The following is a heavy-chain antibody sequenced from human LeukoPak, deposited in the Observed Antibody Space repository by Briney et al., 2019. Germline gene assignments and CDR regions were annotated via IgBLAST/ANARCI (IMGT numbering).Heavy chain of an antibody. D-gene: IGHD6-19*01. V-gene: IGHV1-18*01. Sequence: ASVKVSCKASGYTFTSYGISWVRQAPGQGLEWMGWISAHNGNTNYAQKLQGRVTMTTDTSTSTAYMELRSLRSDDTAVYYCARDSAMDSSGRFDYWGQGTLVTVSS. CDR2: ISAHNGNT. CDR3: ARDSAMDSSGRFDY. J-gene: IGHJ4*02. CDR1: GYTFTSYG.